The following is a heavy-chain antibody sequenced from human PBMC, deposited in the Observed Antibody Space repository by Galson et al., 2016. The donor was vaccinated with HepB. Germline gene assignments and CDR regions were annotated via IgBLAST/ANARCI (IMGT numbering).Heavy chain of an antibody. CDR2: IYPDDSDT. J-gene: IGHJ4*02. D-gene: IGHD3-22*01. Sequence: QSGAEVKKPGESLKISCKGSGYSFTSYWIGWVRQMPGKGLEWMGIIYPDDSDTTYSPSFQSQVTIPADKSISTAYLQWTSLKASDTAMYFCGRLRKGDFYDSSGYQYYFDYWGQGTLVTVSS. CDR1: GYSFTSYW. CDR3: GRLRKGDFYDSSGYQYYFDY. V-gene: IGHV5-51*01.